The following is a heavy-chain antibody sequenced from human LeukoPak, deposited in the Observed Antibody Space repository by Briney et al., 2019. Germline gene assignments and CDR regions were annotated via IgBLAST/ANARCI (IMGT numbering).Heavy chain of an antibody. CDR3: ARHGVAVAGGYYFDY. V-gene: IGHV4-59*08. D-gene: IGHD6-19*01. CDR1: GGSISSYY. CDR2: IYYSGST. J-gene: IGHJ4*02. Sequence: SETLSLTCTVSGGSISSYYWSWIRQPPGRGLEWIGYIYYSGSTNYNPSLKSRVTISVDTSKNQFSLKLSSVTAADTAVYYCARHGVAVAGGYYFDYWGQGTPVTVSS.